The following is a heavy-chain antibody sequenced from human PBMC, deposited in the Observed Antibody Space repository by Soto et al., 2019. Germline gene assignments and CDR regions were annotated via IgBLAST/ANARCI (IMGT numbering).Heavy chain of an antibody. CDR1: GYIFVNYG. CDR2: ISPYSGNT. Sequence: QVQLVQSGDEVRKPGSSVKVSCKASGYIFVNYGIAWVRQAPGQGLEWMGWISPYSGNTHYARKVQGRLTMTTDTSTSTANMDLGSLTSDDTAVYYCAMVDNYVTPTPQDVWGQATTVTVS. J-gene: IGHJ6*02. D-gene: IGHD3-16*01. CDR3: AMVDNYVTPTPQDV. V-gene: IGHV1-18*01.